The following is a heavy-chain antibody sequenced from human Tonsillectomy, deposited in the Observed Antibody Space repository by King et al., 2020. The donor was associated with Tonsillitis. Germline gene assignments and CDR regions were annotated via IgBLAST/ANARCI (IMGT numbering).Heavy chain of an antibody. CDR2: IYYSGST. D-gene: IGHD6-25*01. CDR1: GGSISSSRYY. CDR3: ARDGGQRDFDY. V-gene: IGHV4-39*07. J-gene: IGHJ4*02. Sequence: QLQESGPGLVKPSETLSLTCTVSGGSISSSRYYWGWIRQPPGKGLEWIGSIYYSGSTYYNPSLKSRVTISVETSKNQFSLKLSSVTAADTAVYYCARDGGQRDFDYWGQGTLVTVSS.